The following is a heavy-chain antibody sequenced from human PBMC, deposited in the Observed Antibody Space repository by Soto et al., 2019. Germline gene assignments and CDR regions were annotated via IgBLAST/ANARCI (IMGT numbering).Heavy chain of an antibody. CDR2: VSGSGGST. J-gene: IGHJ6*02. V-gene: IGHV3-23*01. D-gene: IGHD3-22*01. CDR3: AKRGYSDSSGYHYGMDV. Sequence: GGSLRLSCAASGFTFSSSSMNWVRQAPGKGLEWVSGVSGSGGSTYYADSVKGRFTLSRDKSKNPLYLQMNSLRAEDTAVYYCAKRGYSDSSGYHYGMDVWGQGTTVTVSS. CDR1: GFTFSSSS.